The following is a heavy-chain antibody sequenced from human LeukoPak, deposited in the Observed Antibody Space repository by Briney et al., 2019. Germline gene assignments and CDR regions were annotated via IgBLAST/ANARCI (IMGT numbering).Heavy chain of an antibody. D-gene: IGHD3-10*02. J-gene: IGHJ6*04. CDR2: ISNFGDII. V-gene: IGHV3-48*03. CDR1: GFTFSNYE. Sequence: PGGSLRLSCAASGFTFSNYEMNWVRQAPGKGLEWISHISNFGDIIHYADSVEGRFTISRDNAKNSLYLQMNSLRAEDTAVYYCAELGITMIGGVWGKGTTVTISS. CDR3: AELGITMIGGV.